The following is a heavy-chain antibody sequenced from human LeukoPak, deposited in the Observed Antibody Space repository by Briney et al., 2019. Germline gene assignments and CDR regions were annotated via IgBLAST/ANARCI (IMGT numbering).Heavy chain of an antibody. D-gene: IGHD4-11*01. CDR3: ASTVTTAY. CDR2: ISSSSSYI. V-gene: IGHV3-21*01. J-gene: IGHJ4*02. CDR1: GFTFSSYA. Sequence: LGGSLRLSCAASGFTFSSYAMSWVRQAPGKGLEWVSSISSSSSYIYYADSVKGRFTISRDNAKNSLYLQMNSLRAEDTAVYYCASTVTTAYWGQGTLVTVSS.